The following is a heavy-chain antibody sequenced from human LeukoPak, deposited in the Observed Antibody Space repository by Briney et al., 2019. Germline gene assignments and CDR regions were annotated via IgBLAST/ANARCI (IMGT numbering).Heavy chain of an antibody. V-gene: IGHV4-61*05. J-gene: IGHJ4*02. D-gene: IGHD1-26*01. CDR2: IYYSGST. Sequence: PSETLSLTCTVSGGSISSSYYYWGWIRQPPGKGLEWIGYIYYSGSTNYNPSLKSRVTISVDTSKNQFSLKLSSVTAADTAVYYCASTVRGGSYYFDYWGQGTLVTVSS. CDR3: ASTVRGGSYYFDY. CDR1: GGSISSSYYY.